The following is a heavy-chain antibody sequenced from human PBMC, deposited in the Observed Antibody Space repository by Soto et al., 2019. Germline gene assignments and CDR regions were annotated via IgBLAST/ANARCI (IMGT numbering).Heavy chain of an antibody. Sequence: PSDTLSLTCTVSGGSISSGDYYWSWIRQPPGKGLEWIGYIYYSGSTYYNPSLKSRVTISVDTSKNQFSLKLSSVTAADTAVYYCARAMVVNQNWLDPWGQGTQVTVSS. J-gene: IGHJ5*02. V-gene: IGHV4-30-4*02. CDR1: GGSISSGDYY. CDR2: IYYSGST. D-gene: IGHD2-21*01. CDR3: ARAMVVNQNWLDP.